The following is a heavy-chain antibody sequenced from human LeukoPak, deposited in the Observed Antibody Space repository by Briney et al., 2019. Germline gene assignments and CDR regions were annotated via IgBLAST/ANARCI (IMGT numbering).Heavy chain of an antibody. Sequence: GGSLRLSCAASGFTFSSHALHWVRQAPGKGLEWVAFIRYDGSNKYYADSVKGRFTISRDNSKNTLYLQMNSLRAEDTAVYYCAKARVGMTTVFHWGQRTRVTASS. CDR3: AKARVGMTTVFH. D-gene: IGHD4-17*01. CDR1: GFTFSSHA. V-gene: IGHV3-30*02. CDR2: IRYDGSNK. J-gene: IGHJ4*02.